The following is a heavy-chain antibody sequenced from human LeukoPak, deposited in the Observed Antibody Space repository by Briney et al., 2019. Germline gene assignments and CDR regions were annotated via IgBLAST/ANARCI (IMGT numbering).Heavy chain of an antibody. CDR2: ISFDGSNK. V-gene: IGHV3-30*18. Sequence: PGRSLRLSCAASGFTFSSYGMHWVRQAPGKGLEWVAVISFDGSNKYYADSVKGRFTISIDNSKNTLYLQMNSLRAEDTAVYYCAKDRGGQPPLYYYGMDVWGQGTTVTVSS. CDR3: AKDRGGQPPLYYYGMDV. D-gene: IGHD3-10*01. CDR1: GFTFSSYG. J-gene: IGHJ6*02.